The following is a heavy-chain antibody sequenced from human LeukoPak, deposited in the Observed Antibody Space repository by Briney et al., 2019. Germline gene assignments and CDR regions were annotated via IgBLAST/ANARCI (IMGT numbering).Heavy chain of an antibody. Sequence: GGSLRLSCAASGFTFSSYAMSWVRQAPGKGLEWVSAISGSGGSTYYADSVKGRFTISRDNSKNTLYLQMNSLRAEDTAVYYCARDLKVSRSWFDAFDIWGQGTMVTASS. J-gene: IGHJ3*02. D-gene: IGHD3-22*01. V-gene: IGHV3-23*01. CDR2: ISGSGGST. CDR3: ARDLKVSRSWFDAFDI. CDR1: GFTFSSYA.